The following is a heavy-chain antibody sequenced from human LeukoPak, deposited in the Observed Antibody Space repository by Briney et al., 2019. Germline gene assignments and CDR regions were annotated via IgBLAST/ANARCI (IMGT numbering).Heavy chain of an antibody. CDR1: GFIFNSYA. V-gene: IGHV3-30*18. D-gene: IGHD3-3*01. J-gene: IGHJ4*02. CDR3: VKEYHSRGFGAYFDY. Sequence: PGGSLRLSCAASGFIFNSYAMHWVRQAPGKGLEWVAVISGDGSIKIYADSVKGRFTLSRDNSINTVDLQMNSLRAEDTAVYYCVKEYHSRGFGAYFDYWGQGTLVTVSS. CDR2: ISGDGSIK.